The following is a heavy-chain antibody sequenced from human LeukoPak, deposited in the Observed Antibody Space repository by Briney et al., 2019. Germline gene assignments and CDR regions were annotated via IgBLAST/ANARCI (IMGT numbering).Heavy chain of an antibody. CDR3: ARAHYDILTGYYPNYFDY. Sequence: GALVKVSCKASGYTFTGYYMHWVRQAPGQGLDLMGRINPNSGGTNYAQKFQGRVTMTRDTSISTAYMELSRLRSDDTAVYYCARAHYDILTGYYPNYFDYWGQGTLVTVSS. D-gene: IGHD3-9*01. V-gene: IGHV1-2*06. J-gene: IGHJ4*02. CDR1: GYTFTGYY. CDR2: INPNSGGT.